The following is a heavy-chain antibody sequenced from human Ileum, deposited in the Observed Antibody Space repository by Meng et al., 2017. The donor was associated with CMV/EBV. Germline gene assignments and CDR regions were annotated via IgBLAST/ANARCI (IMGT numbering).Heavy chain of an antibody. CDR2: ISYDCTNI. D-gene: IGHD3-10*01. CDR3: ARDKAYGSGTKGYLDL. V-gene: IGHV3-30*04. Sequence: VRVVGFGGVVVHLCAFLGVSCSAFGLSFNSYAMLWCRQAPGKGVVWVALISYDCTNILYADSVKGRFTISRDNSKNALYLQMNNLSAEETALYYCARDKAYGSGTKGYLDLWGQGTLVTVSS. J-gene: IGHJ4*02. CDR1: GLSFNSYA.